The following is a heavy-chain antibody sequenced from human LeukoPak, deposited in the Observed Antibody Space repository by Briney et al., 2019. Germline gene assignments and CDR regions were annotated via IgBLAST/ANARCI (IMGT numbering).Heavy chain of an antibody. CDR2: ISVSGNT. J-gene: IGHJ3*02. Sequence: PPGGSLRLSCAASGFTLSSYAMSWVRQGPGKGLEWVSAISVSGNTYHADSVKGRFTISRDSSKNTLYLQMNSLRAEDTAVYYCAKRLQRSSSSRPDAFDIWGQGTMVTVSS. D-gene: IGHD6-13*01. CDR1: GFTLSSYA. V-gene: IGHV3-23*01. CDR3: AKRLQRSSSSRPDAFDI.